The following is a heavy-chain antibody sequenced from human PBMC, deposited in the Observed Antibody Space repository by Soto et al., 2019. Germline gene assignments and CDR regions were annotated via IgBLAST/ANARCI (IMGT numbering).Heavy chain of an antibody. CDR1: GGTFSSYT. CDR2: IIPILGIA. J-gene: IGHJ6*02. Sequence: QVQLVQSGAEVKKPGSSVKVSCKASGGTFSSYTISWVRQAPGQGLEWMGRIIPILGIANYAQKFQGRVTITADKSXXTXYXXLSSLRSEDTAVYYCARVLGYCSSTSCNYYYGMDVWGQGTTVTVSS. D-gene: IGHD2-2*01. CDR3: ARVLGYCSSTSCNYYYGMDV. V-gene: IGHV1-69*02.